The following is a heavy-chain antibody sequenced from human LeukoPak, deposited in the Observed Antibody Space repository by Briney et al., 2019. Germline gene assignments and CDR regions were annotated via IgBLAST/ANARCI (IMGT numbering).Heavy chain of an antibody. CDR3: ARRSRWIQLWLSRVGFDP. CDR2: ITHSGST. Sequence: SETLSLTCAVYGGSFSGYYWSWIRQPPGKGLEWIGEITHSGSTNYNPSLKSRVTLSVATANNQFSLKLSTVTAADTAVYYCARRSRWIQLWLSRVGFDPWGQGTLVTVSS. V-gene: IGHV4-34*01. D-gene: IGHD5-18*01. CDR1: GGSFSGYY. J-gene: IGHJ5*02.